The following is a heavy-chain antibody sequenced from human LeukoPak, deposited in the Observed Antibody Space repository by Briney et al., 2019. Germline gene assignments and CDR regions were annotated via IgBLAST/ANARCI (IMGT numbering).Heavy chain of an antibody. V-gene: IGHV1-8*01. D-gene: IGHD3-10*01. CDR1: GYTFTSYD. J-gene: IGHJ6*02. CDR2: MNPNSGNT. CDR3: ARAPGSHYYYGMDV. Sequence: ASVKVSCKASGYTFTSYDINWVRQATGQGLEWMGWMNPNSGNTGYAQKFQGRVTMTRNTSISTAYMELSSLRSEDTAVYYCARAPGSHYYYGMDVWGQGTTVTVSS.